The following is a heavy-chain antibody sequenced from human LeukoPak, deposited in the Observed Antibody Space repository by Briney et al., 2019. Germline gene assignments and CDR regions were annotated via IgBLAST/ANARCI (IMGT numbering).Heavy chain of an antibody. CDR3: ARDACSAGRCYHDY. CDR2: IGPTADT. D-gene: IGHD2-15*01. Sequence: GGSLRLSCAASGFTFSTYDMHWARQATGKGLEWVSAIGPTADTYYADSVRGRFTISRENAKNSLYLQMNNLRAGDTGVYYCARDACSAGRCYHDYWGQGTLVTVSS. CDR1: GFTFSTYD. V-gene: IGHV3-13*01. J-gene: IGHJ4*02.